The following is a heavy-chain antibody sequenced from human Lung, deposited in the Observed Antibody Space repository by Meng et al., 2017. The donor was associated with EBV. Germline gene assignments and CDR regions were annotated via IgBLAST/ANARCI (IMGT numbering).Heavy chain of an antibody. CDR3: AREYSSSSGLPGP. V-gene: IGHV4-30-4*08. CDR1: GGSIRFGDYY. CDR2: IYDSGST. D-gene: IGHD6-6*01. Sequence: QGQLQAPGPGLVKPSQTLSLTCTVSGGSIRFGDYYWSWIRQPPGKGLEWIGYIYDSGSTSYNPSLMSRVTISVDTSRNQFSLKLTSVTAADTAVYYCAREYSSSSGLPGPWGQGTLVTVSS. J-gene: IGHJ5*02.